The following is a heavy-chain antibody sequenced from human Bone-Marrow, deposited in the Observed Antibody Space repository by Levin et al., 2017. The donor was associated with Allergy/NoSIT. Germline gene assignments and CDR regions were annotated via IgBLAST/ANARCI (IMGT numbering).Heavy chain of an antibody. V-gene: IGHV3-74*01. CDR1: GMTFNNHY. Sequence: LSLTCAGSGMTFNNHYIHWVRQPPGKGLEWVSRLDSDGRTTTYADSVKGRFTISRDSARKTAYLQMNSLRVEDTAMYYCSRGLSFDYWGQGILVTVSS. CDR3: SRGLSFDY. CDR2: LDSDGRTT. J-gene: IGHJ4*02.